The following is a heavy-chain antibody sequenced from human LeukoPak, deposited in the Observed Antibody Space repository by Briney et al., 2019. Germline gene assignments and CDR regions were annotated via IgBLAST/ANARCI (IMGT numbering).Heavy chain of an antibody. V-gene: IGHV1-8*02. D-gene: IGHD3-22*01. CDR1: GGTFSSYA. CDR2: INAGNGNT. CDR3: ARGGYYDSSGYYCARTDS. J-gene: IGHJ4*02. Sequence: ASVKVSCKASGGTFSSYAISWVRQAPGQGLEWMGWINAGNGNTKYSQKFQGRVTITRNTSISTAYMELSSLRSEDTAVYYCARGGYYDSSGYYCARTDSWGQGTLVTVSS.